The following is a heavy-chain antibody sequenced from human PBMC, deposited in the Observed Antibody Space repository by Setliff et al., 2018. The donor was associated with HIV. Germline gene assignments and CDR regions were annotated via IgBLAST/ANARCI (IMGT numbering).Heavy chain of an antibody. Sequence: ASVKVSCKASGSTFTSYGISWVRQAPGQGLEWMGWISAYNGSTNYAQKLQGRVTMTTDTSTSTAYMELSSLSSDDTAVYYCTSSFRIFYYDSRTYSKWFDPWGQGTLVTAPQ. CDR1: GSTFTSYG. J-gene: IGHJ5*02. CDR2: ISAYNGST. V-gene: IGHV1-18*01. D-gene: IGHD3-22*01. CDR3: TSSFRIFYYDSRTYSKWFDP.